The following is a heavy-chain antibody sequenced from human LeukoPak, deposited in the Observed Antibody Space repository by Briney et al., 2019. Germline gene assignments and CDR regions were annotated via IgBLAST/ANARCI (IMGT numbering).Heavy chain of an antibody. J-gene: IGHJ5*02. CDR2: IYYSGST. CDR3: ARDARGDWGSLFLS. Sequence: PSETLSLTCTVSGGSISSYYWSWIRQPPGKGLEWIGYIYYSGSTNYNPSLESRVTISVDTSKNQFSLKLSSVTAADTAVYYCARDARGDWGSLFLSWGQGTLVTVSS. D-gene: IGHD7-27*01. V-gene: IGHV4-59*01. CDR1: GGSISSYY.